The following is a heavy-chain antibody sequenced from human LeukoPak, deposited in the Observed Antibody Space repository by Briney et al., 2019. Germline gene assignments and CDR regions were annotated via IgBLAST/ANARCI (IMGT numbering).Heavy chain of an antibody. CDR2: ISSSSSYI. Sequence: PSETLSLTCTVSGGSISSSSYYWGWIRQPPGKGLEWVSSISSSSSYIYYADSVKGRFTISRDNAKNSLYLQMNSLRAEDTAVYYCARAFSVSSSWYKSAGYWGQGTLVTVSS. CDR3: ARAFSVSSSWYKSAGY. V-gene: IGHV3-21*01. CDR1: GGSISSSS. J-gene: IGHJ4*02. D-gene: IGHD6-13*01.